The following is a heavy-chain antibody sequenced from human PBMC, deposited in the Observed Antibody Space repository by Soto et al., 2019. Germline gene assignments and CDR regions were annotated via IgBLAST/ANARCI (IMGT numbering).Heavy chain of an antibody. D-gene: IGHD3-10*01. V-gene: IGHV3-15*01. Sequence: EVQLVESGGGLVHPGGSLRLSCTASGFPFSDSWMGWVRQAPGKGLEWVSRILSKTDGRRTDHAEPVKGRFTISREDSRNPVCLQMNSLKTEDTGVSYCSTYDYSSGNFRVRWAYWGLGTQVIVSS. CDR3: STYDYSSGNFRVRWAY. CDR2: ILSKTDGRRT. CDR1: GFPFSDSW. J-gene: IGHJ4*02.